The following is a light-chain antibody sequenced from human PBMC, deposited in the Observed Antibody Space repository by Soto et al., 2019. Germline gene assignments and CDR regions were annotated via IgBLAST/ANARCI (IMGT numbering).Light chain of an antibody. Sequence: QYVLTQPPSVSAAPGQRVTISCSGSSSNIGGNSVSWYQQLPGTAPKLLIYDDDKRPSGIPDRFSGSKSGTSTTLGITGFQTGDEADHYCGSWDSSLSAYVFGTGTKVTVL. CDR1: SSNIGGNS. J-gene: IGLJ1*01. V-gene: IGLV1-51*01. CDR3: GSWDSSLSAYV. CDR2: DDD.